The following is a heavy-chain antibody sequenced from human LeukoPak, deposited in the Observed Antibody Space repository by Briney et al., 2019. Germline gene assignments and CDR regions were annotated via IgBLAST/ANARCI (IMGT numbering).Heavy chain of an antibody. Sequence: GGSLRLSCAAYGFGFSNFWMPWVRQAPGKGLEWVSRIKTDGSITAYADSVKGRFTISRDNAKNTLYLHMNSLKGEDTATYFCTREADPAFSASSSPDFWGQGTPVTVS. CDR2: IKTDGSIT. CDR3: TREADPAFSASSSPDF. CDR1: GFGFSNFW. D-gene: IGHD6-6*01. J-gene: IGHJ4*02. V-gene: IGHV3-74*01.